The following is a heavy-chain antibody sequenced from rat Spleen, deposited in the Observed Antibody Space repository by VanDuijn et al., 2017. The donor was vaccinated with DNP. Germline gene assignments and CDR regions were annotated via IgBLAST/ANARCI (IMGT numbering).Heavy chain of an antibody. J-gene: IGHJ4*01. CDR3: ARSRIAYYNNYNYAMYA. Sequence: QVQLKESGPGLVQPSQTLSLTCTVSGFSLTTYGVSWVRQPPGKGLEWIGALSSGGRTYNNSALKSRLSISRDTSKSQVFLKVNSVQTEDTAMYFCARSRIAYYNNYNYAMYAWGQGTSVTVSS. CDR1: GFSLTTYG. V-gene: IGHV2S8*01. D-gene: IGHD1-10*01. CDR2: LSSGGRT.